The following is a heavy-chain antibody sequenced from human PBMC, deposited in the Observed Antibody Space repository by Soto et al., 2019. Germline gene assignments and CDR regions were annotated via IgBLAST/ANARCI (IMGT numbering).Heavy chain of an antibody. CDR2: ISGSGGST. V-gene: IGHV3-23*01. J-gene: IGHJ3*02. CDR1: GFTFSSYA. D-gene: IGHD3-22*01. CDR3: AKVYYYDSSGYSSEFAFDI. Sequence: EVQLLESGGGLVQPGGSLRLSCAASGFTFSSYAMSWVRQAPGKGLEWVSAISGSGGSTYYADSVKGRFTISRDNSKNTLYRQMNSLRAADTAVYYCAKVYYYDSSGYSSEFAFDIWGQGTMVTVSS.